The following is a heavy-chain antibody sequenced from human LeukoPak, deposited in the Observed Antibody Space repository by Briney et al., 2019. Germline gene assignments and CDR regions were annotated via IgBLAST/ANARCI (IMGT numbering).Heavy chain of an antibody. J-gene: IGHJ4*02. CDR1: GFTFSSYA. CDR2: ISYDGSNK. CDR3: AKDLYGGWKPSFDY. V-gene: IGHV3-30*04. D-gene: IGHD6-19*01. Sequence: QPGRSLRLSCAASGFTFSSYAMHWIRQAPGKGLEWVAVISYDGSNKYYADSVKGRFTISRDNSKNTLYLQMNSLRAEDTAVYYCAKDLYGGWKPSFDYWGQGTLVTVSS.